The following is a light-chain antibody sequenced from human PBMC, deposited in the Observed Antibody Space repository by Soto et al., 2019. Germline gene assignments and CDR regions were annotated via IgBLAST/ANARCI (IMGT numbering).Light chain of an antibody. CDR1: SSNIGNNA. V-gene: IGLV1-36*01. CDR3: AVWDAGLNGPGVI. J-gene: IGLJ2*01. CDR2: YDN. Sequence: QSVLTQPPSVSEAPRQRVTISCSGSSSNIGNNAVNWYQQLPGKAPKLLMFYDNLLPSGVSDRFSGSKSGTSASLAISGLQSEDEADYYCAVWDAGLNGPGVIFGGGTKLTVL.